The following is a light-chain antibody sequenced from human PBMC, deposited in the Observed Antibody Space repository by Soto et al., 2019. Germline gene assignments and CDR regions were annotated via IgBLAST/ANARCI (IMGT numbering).Light chain of an antibody. CDR3: SSYTSSSTLYV. Sequence: QSALTQPASVSGSPGQSINISCTRTSSDVGGYNYVSWYQQHPGKAPKLMIYEVSNRPSGVSNRFSGSKSGNTASLTISGLQAEDEADYYCSSYTSSSTLYVFGTGTKVTVL. J-gene: IGLJ1*01. CDR1: SSDVGGYNY. CDR2: EVS. V-gene: IGLV2-14*01.